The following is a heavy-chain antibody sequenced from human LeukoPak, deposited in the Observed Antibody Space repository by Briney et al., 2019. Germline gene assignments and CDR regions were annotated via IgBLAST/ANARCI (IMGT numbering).Heavy chain of an antibody. CDR3: ARDPSRVVGRVIMTGHLDF. CDR2: ISSSGSTI. D-gene: IGHD3-16*02. J-gene: IGHJ4*02. V-gene: IGHV3-48*03. CDR1: GFPFSKHN. Sequence: GGSLRLSCAVSGFPFSKHNMFWVRLAPGKGLEWVSYISSSGSTIYYADSVKGRFTVSRDNSNNSLYLQMNALGAEDTAVYFCARDPSRVVGRVIMTGHLDFWGQGTLVTVSS.